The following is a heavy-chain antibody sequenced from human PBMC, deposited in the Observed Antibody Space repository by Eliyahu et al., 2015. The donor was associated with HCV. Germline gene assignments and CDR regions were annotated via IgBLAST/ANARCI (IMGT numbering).Heavy chain of an antibody. J-gene: IGHJ5*02. CDR3: ARPARGLSGGAWFDP. D-gene: IGHD3-10*01. Sequence: QLHLQESGPGLVKPSETLSLTCTVFGDSISSNSPYWGWIRQPPGKGLEWIASIYYGGSTWDNPSLKSRVAISLDTSNNQASLKLTSVTAADTAIYYCARPARGLSGGAWFDPWGQGTLVTVSS. CDR2: IYYGGST. V-gene: IGHV4-39*01. CDR1: GDSISSNSPY.